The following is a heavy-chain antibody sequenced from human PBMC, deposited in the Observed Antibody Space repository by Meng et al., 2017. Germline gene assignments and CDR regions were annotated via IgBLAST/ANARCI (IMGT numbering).Heavy chain of an antibody. D-gene: IGHD3-22*01. V-gene: IGHV5-51*01. CDR3: ARPRGSSGYRGAFDI. Sequence: GESLKISCKGSGYSFTSYWIGWVRQMPGKGLEWMGIIYPGDSDTRYSPSFQGQVTISADKSISTAYLQWSSLEASDTAMYYCARPRGSSGYRGAFDIWGQGTMVTVSS. CDR1: GYSFTSYW. CDR2: IYPGDSDT. J-gene: IGHJ3*02.